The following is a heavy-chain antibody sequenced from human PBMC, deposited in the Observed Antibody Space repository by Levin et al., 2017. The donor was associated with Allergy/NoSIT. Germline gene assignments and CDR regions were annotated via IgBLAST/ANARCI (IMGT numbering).Heavy chain of an antibody. D-gene: IGHD1-1*01. CDR2: IIPIFGTA. J-gene: IGHJ6*02. V-gene: IGHV1-69*01. CDR3: ARDRYRRTTYYYYGMDV. CDR1: GGTFSSYA. Sequence: KISCKASGGTFSSYAISWVRQAPGQGLEWMGGIIPIFGTANYAQKFQGRVTITADESTSTAYMELSSLRSEDTAVYYCARDRYRRTTYYYYGMDVWGQGTTVTVSS.